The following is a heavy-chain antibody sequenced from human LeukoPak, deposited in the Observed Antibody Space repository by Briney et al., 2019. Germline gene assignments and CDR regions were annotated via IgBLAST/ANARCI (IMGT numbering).Heavy chain of an antibody. CDR2: ISGSGGST. J-gene: IGHJ4*02. CDR1: GFTFSSYG. D-gene: IGHD5-24*01. CDR3: AKASPGSPDGYFDY. Sequence: PGGSLRLSCAASGFTFSSYGMSWVRQAPGKGLEWVSAISGSGGSTYYADSVKGRFTISRDNSRNTLYLQMNSLRAEDTAVYYCAKASPGSPDGYFDYWGQGTLVTVSS. V-gene: IGHV3-23*01.